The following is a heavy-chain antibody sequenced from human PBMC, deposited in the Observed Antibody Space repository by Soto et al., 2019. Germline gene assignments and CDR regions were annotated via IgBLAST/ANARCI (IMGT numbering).Heavy chain of an antibody. V-gene: IGHV3-11*06. CDR1: GFTFIDYY. Sequence: WGSLRLSCAASGFTFIDYYIIFIRHSPGKGLEWVSYISSSSSYTNYADSVKGRFTISRDNAKNSLYLQMNSLRAEDTAVYYCARDEQQLYYYGMDVWGQGTTVTVSS. CDR3: ARDEQQLYYYGMDV. D-gene: IGHD6-13*01. CDR2: ISSSSSYT. J-gene: IGHJ6*02.